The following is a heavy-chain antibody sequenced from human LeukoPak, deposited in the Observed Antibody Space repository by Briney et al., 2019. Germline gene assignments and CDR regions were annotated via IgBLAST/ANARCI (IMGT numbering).Heavy chain of an antibody. CDR3: AKYETTVVVAFDI. CDR2: ISGSGGST. Sequence: GGSLRLSCAASGFTFSSYAMSWVRQAPGKGLEWVSTISGSGGSTYYADSVKGRFTISRDNSKNTLYLQMNSLRAEDTAIYYCAKYETTVVVAFDIWGQGTMVTVSS. J-gene: IGHJ3*02. CDR1: GFTFSSYA. D-gene: IGHD4-23*01. V-gene: IGHV3-23*01.